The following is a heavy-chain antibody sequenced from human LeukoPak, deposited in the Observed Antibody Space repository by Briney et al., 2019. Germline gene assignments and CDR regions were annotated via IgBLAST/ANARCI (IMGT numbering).Heavy chain of an antibody. Sequence: SVKVSCKASGGTFSSYAISWVRQAPGQGLEWMGGIIPIFGTANYAQKFQGRVTITADKSTSTAYMELSSLRSEDTAVYYCARDLGIAAAEANWFDPWGQGTLVTVSS. V-gene: IGHV1-69*06. CDR2: IIPIFGTA. D-gene: IGHD6-13*01. J-gene: IGHJ5*02. CDR3: ARDLGIAAAEANWFDP. CDR1: GGTFSSYA.